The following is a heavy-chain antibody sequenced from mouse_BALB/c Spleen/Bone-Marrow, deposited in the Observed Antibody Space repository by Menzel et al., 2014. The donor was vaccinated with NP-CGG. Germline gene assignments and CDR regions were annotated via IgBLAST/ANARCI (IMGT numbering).Heavy chain of an antibody. CDR1: GYTFTSYW. CDR2: INPSTGYT. D-gene: IGHD2-1*01. Sequence: VQLQQSGAELAKPGASVKMSCKASGYTFTSYWMHWVKQRPGQGLEWIGYINPSTGYTEYNQKFEDKATLTADKSSSTAYMQLSSLTSEDSAVYYCARYGNYGDYFDYWGQGTTLTVSS. CDR3: ARYGNYGDYFDY. J-gene: IGHJ2*01. V-gene: IGHV1-7*01.